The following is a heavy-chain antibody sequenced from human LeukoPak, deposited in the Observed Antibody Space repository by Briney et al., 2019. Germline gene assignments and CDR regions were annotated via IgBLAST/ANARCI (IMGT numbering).Heavy chain of an antibody. CDR2: INHSGST. D-gene: IGHD2-15*01. CDR3: ASTAPYCSGGSCYGGLGGP. CDR1: GGSFSGYY. V-gene: IGHV4-34*01. J-gene: IGHJ5*02. Sequence: SETLSLTCAVYGGSFSGYYWSWIRQPPGKGLEWIGEINHSGSTNYNPSLKSRVTISVDTSKNQFSLKLSSVTAADTAVYYCASTAPYCSGGSCYGGLGGPWGRGTLVTVSS.